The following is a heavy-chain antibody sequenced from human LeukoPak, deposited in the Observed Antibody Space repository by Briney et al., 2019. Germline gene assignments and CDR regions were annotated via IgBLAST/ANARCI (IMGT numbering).Heavy chain of an antibody. CDR1: GGSISSSNW. CDR2: IYYSGST. Sequence: PSGTLSLTCAVSGGSISSSNWWSWVRQPPGKGLEWIGYIYYSGSTNYNPSLKSRVTISVDTSKNQFSLKLHSVTAADTAVYYCARAVRDRKYGYAFDIWGQGTMVTVSS. D-gene: IGHD4-17*01. CDR3: ARAVRDRKYGYAFDI. J-gene: IGHJ3*02. V-gene: IGHV4-4*02.